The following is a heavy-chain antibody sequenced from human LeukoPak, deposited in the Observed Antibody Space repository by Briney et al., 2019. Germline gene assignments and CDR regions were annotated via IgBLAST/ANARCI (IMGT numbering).Heavy chain of an antibody. V-gene: IGHV3-7*01. J-gene: IGHJ6*02. CDR1: GFTFSSYW. CDR3: ARDERWGFGELLSFYYYYYGMDV. Sequence: GGSLRLSCAASGFTFSSYWMSWVRQAPGKGLEWVANIKQDGSEKYYVDSVKGRFTISRDNAKNSLYLQMNSLRAEDTAVYYCARDERWGFGELLSFYYYYYGMDVWGRGTTVTVSS. D-gene: IGHD3-10*01. CDR2: IKQDGSEK.